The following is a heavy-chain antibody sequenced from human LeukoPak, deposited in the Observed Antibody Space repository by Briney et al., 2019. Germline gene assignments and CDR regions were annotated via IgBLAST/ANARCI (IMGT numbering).Heavy chain of an antibody. CDR2: IYHSGST. D-gene: IGHD3-22*01. V-gene: IGHV4-4*02. J-gene: IGHJ4*02. Sequence: PSGTLSLTCAVSGGSISSSNWWSWVRQPPGKGLEWIGEIYHSGSTNYNPSLKSRVTISVDKSKNQFSLKLSSVTAADTAVYYCASQKDYYDSSGSLYLWGQGTLVTVSS. CDR3: ASQKDYYDSSGSLYL. CDR1: GGSISSSNW.